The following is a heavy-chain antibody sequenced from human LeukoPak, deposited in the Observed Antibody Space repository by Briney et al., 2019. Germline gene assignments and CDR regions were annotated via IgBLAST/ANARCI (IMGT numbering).Heavy chain of an antibody. CDR3: ARERRDGYKVYFDY. D-gene: IGHD5-24*01. CDR2: VYYNGST. J-gene: IGHJ4*02. CDR1: GGSISSYY. Sequence: SETLSLTCTVSGGSISSYYWSWIRQPPGKALEWIGYVYYNGSTNYNPPLKSRVTISVDTSKNQFSLRLSSVTAADSAVYYCARERRDGYKVYFDYWGQGTLVTVSS. V-gene: IGHV4-59*01.